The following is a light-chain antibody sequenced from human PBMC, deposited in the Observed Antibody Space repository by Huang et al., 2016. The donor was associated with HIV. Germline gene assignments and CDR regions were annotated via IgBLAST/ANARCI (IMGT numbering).Light chain of an antibody. J-gene: IGKJ1*01. CDR1: QSVSSH. CDR2: GAS. Sequence: EIVMTQSPATLSVSPGEKATLSCRASQSVSSHLAWYQQKPGQTPRLLIYGASTRATGIPARFSGSGSGTEVTLTIRSLQSEDFAVYYCHQYSTWPPGAFGQGTKVDI. V-gene: IGKV3-15*01. CDR3: HQYSTWPPGA.